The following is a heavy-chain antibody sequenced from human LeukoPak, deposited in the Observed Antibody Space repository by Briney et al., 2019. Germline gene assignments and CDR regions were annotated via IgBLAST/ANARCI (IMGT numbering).Heavy chain of an antibody. CDR3: ARSVRSGLFDY. CDR2: IYYSGST. V-gene: IGHV4-59*08. J-gene: IGHJ4*02. CDR1: GGSISSYY. Sequence: ASETLSLTCTVSGGSISSYYWSWIRQPPGKGLEWIGYIYYSGSTNYNPSLKSRVTISVDTSKNQFSLELSSVTAADTAVYYCARSVRSGLFDYWGQGTLVTVSS. D-gene: IGHD6-25*01.